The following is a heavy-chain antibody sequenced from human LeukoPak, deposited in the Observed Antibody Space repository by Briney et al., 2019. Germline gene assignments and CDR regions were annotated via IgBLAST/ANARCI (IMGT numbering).Heavy chain of an antibody. CDR3: ARLTYYYDSSP. J-gene: IGHJ4*02. CDR2: INPNSGGT. Sequence: ALGKVSCKASGYTFTSYYMHWVRQAPGQGLEWMGWINPNSGGTNYAQKFQGRVTMTRDTSISTAYMELSRLRSDDTAVYYCARLTYYYDSSPWGQGTLVTVSS. D-gene: IGHD3-22*01. V-gene: IGHV1-2*02. CDR1: GYTFTSYY.